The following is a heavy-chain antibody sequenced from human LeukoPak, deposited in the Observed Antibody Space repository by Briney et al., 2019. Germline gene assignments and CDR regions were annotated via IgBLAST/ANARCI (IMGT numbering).Heavy chain of an antibody. D-gene: IGHD3-3*01. Sequence: PGGSLRLSCAASGFTFSNAWMSWVRQAPGKGLEWVAVISYDGSNKYYADSVKGRFTISRDNSKNTLYLQMNSLRAEDTAVYYCATIDLLGAFDIWGQGTMVTVSS. CDR2: ISYDGSNK. V-gene: IGHV3-30*03. CDR3: ATIDLLGAFDI. J-gene: IGHJ3*02. CDR1: GFTFSNAW.